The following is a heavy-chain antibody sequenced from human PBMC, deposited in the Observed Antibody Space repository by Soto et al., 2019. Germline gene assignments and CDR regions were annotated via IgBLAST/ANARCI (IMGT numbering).Heavy chain of an antibody. J-gene: IGHJ4*02. CDR3: ARDGVLFRAGFDS. Sequence: QVQLVESGGGLVKPGGSLRLSCAVSGFTFSNYYMAWIRQAPGKGLEWVSYISTSGTSTFYADSVKDRFTISRDNAENSLFLQRDSLRVEDTAVYFCARDGVLFRAGFDSWGQGNLVTVAS. V-gene: IGHV3-11*01. CDR1: GFTFSNYY. D-gene: IGHD3-16*01. CDR2: ISTSGTST.